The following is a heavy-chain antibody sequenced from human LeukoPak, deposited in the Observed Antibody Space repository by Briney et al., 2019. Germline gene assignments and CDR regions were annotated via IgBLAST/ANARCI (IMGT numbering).Heavy chain of an antibody. V-gene: IGHV3-23*01. Sequence: GGSLRLSCAASGFTFSSYGMSWVRQAPGKGLEWVSAISGSGGSTYYADSVKGRFTISRDNSKNTLYLQMNSLRAEDTAVYYCAKWGRYFDWVHFDYWGQGTLVTVSS. J-gene: IGHJ4*02. D-gene: IGHD3-9*01. CDR2: ISGSGGST. CDR1: GFTFSSYG. CDR3: AKWGRYFDWVHFDY.